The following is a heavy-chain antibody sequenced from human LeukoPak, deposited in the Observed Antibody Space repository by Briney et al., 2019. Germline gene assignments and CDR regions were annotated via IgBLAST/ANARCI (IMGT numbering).Heavy chain of an antibody. Sequence: ASVKVSCKTSGYTFTSYSIHWVRQAPGQRPEWMGRINGGNDNTRYAQKFQGRVTITRDTSASTAYMELSSLRSEDTAVYYCASGKIMGALDYWGQGTLVTVSS. V-gene: IGHV1-3*01. CDR2: INGGNDNT. CDR1: GYTFTSYS. CDR3: ASGKIMGALDY. J-gene: IGHJ4*02. D-gene: IGHD1-26*01.